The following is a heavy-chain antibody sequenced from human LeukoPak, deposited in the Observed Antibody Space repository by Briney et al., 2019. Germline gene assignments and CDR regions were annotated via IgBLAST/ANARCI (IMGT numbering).Heavy chain of an antibody. V-gene: IGHV4-39*01. CDR3: ARRVLYDSSGYSPYYYYYMDV. D-gene: IGHD3-22*01. J-gene: IGHJ6*03. CDR2: IYYSGST. Sequence: PGGSLRLSCAASGFTFSSYSMNWVRQAPGKGLEWIGSIYYSGSTYYNPSLKSRVTISVDTSKNQFSLKLSSVTAADTAVYYCARRVLYDSSGYSPYYYYYMDVWGKGTTVTISS. CDR1: GFTFSSYSMN.